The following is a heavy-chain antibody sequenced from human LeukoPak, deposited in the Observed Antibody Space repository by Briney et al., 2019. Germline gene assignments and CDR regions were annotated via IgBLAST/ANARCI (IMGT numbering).Heavy chain of an antibody. CDR3: ARGKRAGYCSSTSCPNYYYYMDV. CDR1: GYTFTSYG. Sequence: AASVKVSCKASGYTFTSYGISWVRQAPGQGLEWMGWMNPNSGNTGYAQKFQGRVTMTRNTSISTAYMELSSLRSEDTAVYYCARGKRAGYCSSTSCPNYYYYMDVWGKGTTVTVSS. CDR2: MNPNSGNT. V-gene: IGHV1-8*02. J-gene: IGHJ6*03. D-gene: IGHD2-2*01.